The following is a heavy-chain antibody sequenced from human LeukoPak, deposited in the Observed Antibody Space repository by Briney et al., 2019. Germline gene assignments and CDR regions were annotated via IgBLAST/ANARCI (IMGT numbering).Heavy chain of an antibody. V-gene: IGHV1-69*13. CDR3: ARGPPYHYYDSSGYFPADY. J-gene: IGHJ4*02. CDR1: GYTFTSYA. Sequence: GASAKVSCKASGYTFTSYAISWVRQAPGQGLEWMGGIIPIFGTANYAQKFQGRVTITADESTSTAYMELSSLRSEDTAVYYCARGPPYHYYDSSGYFPADYWGQGTLVTVSS. D-gene: IGHD3-22*01. CDR2: IIPIFGTA.